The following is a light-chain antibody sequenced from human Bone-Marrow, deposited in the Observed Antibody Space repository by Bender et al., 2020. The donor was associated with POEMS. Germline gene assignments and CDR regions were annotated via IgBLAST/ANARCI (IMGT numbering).Light chain of an antibody. J-gene: IGLJ3*02. V-gene: IGLV1-44*01. CDR1: SSNIGAHA. CDR3: AVWDDSLNGWV. Sequence: QSVLTQPPSASGTPGQRVTISCSGGSSNIGAHAVNWYQHLPGTAPNLLIYSSHRRPSEVPDRCSGSRSGTSASLAIGGLQSEDEADYYCAVWDDSLNGWVFGGGTKLTVL. CDR2: SSH.